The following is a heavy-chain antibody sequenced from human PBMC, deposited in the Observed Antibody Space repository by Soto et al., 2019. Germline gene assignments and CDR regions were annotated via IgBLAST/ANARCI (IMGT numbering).Heavy chain of an antibody. Sequence: PSETLSLTCTVSGDSISSDYWSWIRQPPGKGLEWIGYIYYNGNTKYNPSLKRRVTISLDTSKNHFSLRLSSVTAADTAVYYCARHRAATAHDGFDLWGQGTMVTVSS. V-gene: IGHV4-59*08. CDR1: GDSISSDY. J-gene: IGHJ3*01. CDR3: ARHRAATAHDGFDL. CDR2: IYYNGNT. D-gene: IGHD1-26*01.